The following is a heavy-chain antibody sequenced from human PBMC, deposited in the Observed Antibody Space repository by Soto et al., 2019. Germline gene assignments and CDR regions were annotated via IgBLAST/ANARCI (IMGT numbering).Heavy chain of an antibody. V-gene: IGHV1-69*04. J-gene: IGHJ3*02. Sequence: ASVKVSCKASGGTFSSYTISCVRHAPGQGLEWMGRIIPILGIANYAQKFQGRVTITADESTSTAYMELSSLRSEDTAVYYCAREVYFRAGAFDIWGQGTMVTVSS. CDR1: GGTFSSYT. CDR2: IIPILGIA. CDR3: AREVYFRAGAFDI. D-gene: IGHD3-10*02.